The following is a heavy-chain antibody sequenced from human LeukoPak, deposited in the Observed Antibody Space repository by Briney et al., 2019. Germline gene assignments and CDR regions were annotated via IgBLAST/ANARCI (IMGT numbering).Heavy chain of an antibody. CDR1: GYTLTELS. J-gene: IGHJ4*02. CDR2: FDPEDGET. CDR3: ATDPILGSGSPGDY. V-gene: IGHV1-24*01. D-gene: IGHD3-10*01. Sequence: ASVKVSCKVSGYTLTELSMHWVRQAPGKGLEWMGGFDPEDGETIYAQKFQGRVTMTEDTSTDTAYMELSSLRSEDTAVYYCATDPILGSGSPGDYWGQGTLVTVSS.